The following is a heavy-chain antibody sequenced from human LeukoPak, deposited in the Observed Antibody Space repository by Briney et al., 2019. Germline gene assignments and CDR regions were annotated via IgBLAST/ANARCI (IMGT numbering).Heavy chain of an antibody. V-gene: IGHV4-4*07. CDR1: GGSISNYY. D-gene: IGHD2/OR15-2a*01. J-gene: IGHJ4*02. CDR3: ASSTTFYVFDF. CDR2: FSPSGST. Sequence: SETLSLTCTVSGGSISNYYWNWIRQPAGEGLEWIGRFSPSGSTNYNPSLKSRVTMSVDTSKNQFSLKLSSVTAADTAVYYCASSTTFYVFDFWGQGILVTVSS.